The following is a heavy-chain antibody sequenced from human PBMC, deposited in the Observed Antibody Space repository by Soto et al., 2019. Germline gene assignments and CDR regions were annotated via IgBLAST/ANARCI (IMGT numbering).Heavy chain of an antibody. V-gene: IGHV1-46*01. D-gene: IGHD3-22*01. Sequence: ASVKVSCKASGYTFTSYYMHWVRQAPGQGLEWMGIINPSGGSTSYAQKFQGRVTMTRDTSTGTVYMELSSLRSEDTAVYYCARDGNYYDSSGYYPPFDYWGQGTLVTVSS. J-gene: IGHJ4*02. CDR1: GYTFTSYY. CDR3: ARDGNYYDSSGYYPPFDY. CDR2: INPSGGST.